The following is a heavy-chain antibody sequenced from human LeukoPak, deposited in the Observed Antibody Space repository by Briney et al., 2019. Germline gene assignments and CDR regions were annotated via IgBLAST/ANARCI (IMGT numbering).Heavy chain of an antibody. V-gene: IGHV3-7*01. CDR1: GFTFSSYW. Sequence: GGSLRLSCAASGFTFSSYWMSWVRQTPGKGLEWVANIIQDGSEKYYVDSVKGRFTISRDNAKNSLYLQMNSLRAEDTAVYYCAREPDYSSSWYGMDVWGQGTTVTVSS. CDR2: IIQDGSEK. J-gene: IGHJ6*02. CDR3: AREPDYSSSWYGMDV. D-gene: IGHD6-13*01.